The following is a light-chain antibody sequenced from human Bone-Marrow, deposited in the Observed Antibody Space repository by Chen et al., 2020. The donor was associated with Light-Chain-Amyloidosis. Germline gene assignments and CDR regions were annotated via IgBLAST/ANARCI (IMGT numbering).Light chain of an antibody. CDR1: SSDVGSYNL. CDR2: EVS. CDR3: CSYAGSSTPWV. Sequence: HSALPQPSSVSGSPGPSITISFTGTSSDVGSYNLVSWYQQHPGKAPKLMIYEVSKRPSGVSNRFSGSKSGNTASLTISGLQAEDETDYYCCSYAGSSTPWVFGGGTKLTVL. V-gene: IGLV2-23*02. J-gene: IGLJ3*02.